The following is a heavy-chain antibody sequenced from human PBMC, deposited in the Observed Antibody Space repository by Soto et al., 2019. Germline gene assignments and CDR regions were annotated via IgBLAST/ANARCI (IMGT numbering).Heavy chain of an antibody. J-gene: IGHJ6*02. Sequence: QVQLVESGGGVVQPGRSLRLSCAASGFTFSNYGMHWVRQAPGKGLEWVAVISYDGSNKYHADSVKGRFTISRDNSKNTLYLQMNSLRAEDTAVYYCAKAGFSGSATYYYHYGMADWGQGTTVTVSS. D-gene: IGHD1-26*01. CDR3: AKAGFSGSATYYYHYGMAD. V-gene: IGHV3-30*18. CDR1: GFTFSNYG. CDR2: ISYDGSNK.